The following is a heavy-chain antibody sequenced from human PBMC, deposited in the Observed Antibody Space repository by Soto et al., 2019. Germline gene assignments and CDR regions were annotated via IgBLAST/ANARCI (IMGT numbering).Heavy chain of an antibody. Sequence: DVQLVESGGGLIQPGGSLRLSCAAFGLTVSGKYYMAWVRQAPGKGLEWLSGLYDLDGTYYADSVKGRFITSGDSSKNTLHLQMNSLRAEDTAVYYCAREDGGVYCSGGSCYGRYFDYWGQGTLVTVSA. CDR1: GLTVSGKYY. CDR2: LYDLDGT. D-gene: IGHD2-15*01. CDR3: AREDGGVYCSGGSCYGRYFDY. J-gene: IGHJ4*02. V-gene: IGHV3-53*01.